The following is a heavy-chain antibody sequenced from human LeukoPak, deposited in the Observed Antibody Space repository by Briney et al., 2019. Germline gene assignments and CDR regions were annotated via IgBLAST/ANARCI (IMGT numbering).Heavy chain of an antibody. CDR1: GRSISSYY. V-gene: IGHV4-59*01. Sequence: SETMSLTSTVYGRSISSYYWSWIRQPPGKGMEWIGYIYYSGSTNYNPSLKSRVTISVDTSKNQFSLKLSSVTAADTAVYYCARGAAMVYTWGQGTLVTVSS. D-gene: IGHD5-18*01. J-gene: IGHJ5*02. CDR2: IYYSGST. CDR3: ARGAAMVYT.